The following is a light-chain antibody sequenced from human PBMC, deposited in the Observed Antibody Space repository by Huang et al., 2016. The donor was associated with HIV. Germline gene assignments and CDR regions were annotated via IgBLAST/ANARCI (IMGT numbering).Light chain of an antibody. CDR2: GAS. J-gene: IGKJ4*01. V-gene: IGKV3-20*01. CDR3: QQHGSFPLT. Sequence: EIVLTQSPGTLSLSPGERATLSCRASQSVSSNYLAWYQQKPGQAPRLLISGASSRATGIPDRFSGSGSGTDFALTISRLEPEDFALYYCQQHGSFPLTFGGGTKVEIK. CDR1: QSVSSNY.